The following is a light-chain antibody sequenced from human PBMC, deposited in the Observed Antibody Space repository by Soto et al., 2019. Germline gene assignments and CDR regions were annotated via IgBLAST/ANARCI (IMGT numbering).Light chain of an antibody. CDR2: GVS. CDR3: QQYHDWPLT. Sequence: EIVMTQSPATLSVSPGERVTLSCRASQSLSSHLAWYQQKPGQAPGLLIYGVSTRATGVPTRFSGCASGTEFTLTISSLLSEDFAVYYCQQYHDWPLTFGGGTKVEIK. V-gene: IGKV3-15*01. CDR1: QSLSSH. J-gene: IGKJ4*01.